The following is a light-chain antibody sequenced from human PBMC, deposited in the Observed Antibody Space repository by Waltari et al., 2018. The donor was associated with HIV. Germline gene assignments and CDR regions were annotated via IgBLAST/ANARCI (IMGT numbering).Light chain of an antibody. CDR3: SSYTSSSTLSYV. CDR2: EVS. Sequence: QSALTQPASVSGSPGQSITISCTRTSSDVGGYNYVSWSQQHPGKAPKLMIYEVSTRPSGVSNRFSGSKSGNTASLTISGLQAEDEADYYCSSYTSSSTLSYVFGTGTKVTVL. J-gene: IGLJ1*01. CDR1: SSDVGGYNY. V-gene: IGLV2-14*01.